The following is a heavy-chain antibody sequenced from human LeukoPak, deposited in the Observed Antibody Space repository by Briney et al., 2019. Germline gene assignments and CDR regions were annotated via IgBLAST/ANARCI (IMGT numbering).Heavy chain of an antibody. CDR1: GLTFSTYA. CDR3: AKSLNCYDSGASRRDFDY. CDR2: ISDSGGST. J-gene: IGHJ4*02. Sequence: PGGSLTLSCVGSGLTFSTYAMIWVRQAPGKGLQWVSAISDSGGSTYYAASVKGRFTISRDNSKNTLYLQMHSLRAEDTAVSYCAKSLNCYDSGASRRDFDYWGQGTLVTVSS. V-gene: IGHV3-23*01. D-gene: IGHD3-10*01.